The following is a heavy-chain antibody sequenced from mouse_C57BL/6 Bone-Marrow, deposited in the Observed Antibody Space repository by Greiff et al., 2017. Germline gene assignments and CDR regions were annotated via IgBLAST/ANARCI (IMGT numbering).Heavy chain of an antibody. J-gene: IGHJ4*01. Sequence: QVQLQQSGPGLVAPSQSLSITCTVSGFSLTSYGVDWVRQSPGKGLEWLGVIWGVGSTNYNSALKSRLSISKDNSKSQVFLKMNSLQTDDTAMYYCARNPRSEDYAMDYWGQGTSVTVSS. CDR2: IWGVGST. V-gene: IGHV2-6*01. CDR3: ARNPRSEDYAMDY. CDR1: GFSLTSYG.